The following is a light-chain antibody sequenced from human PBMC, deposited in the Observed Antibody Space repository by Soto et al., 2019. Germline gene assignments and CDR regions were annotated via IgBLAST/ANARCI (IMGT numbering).Light chain of an antibody. CDR2: GKS. J-gene: IGKJ2*01. Sequence: EIVLTQSPGTLSLSQGERATLSCRASQSVSSSYLAWYQQKPGQAPRLLVYGKSTRAPGIPDRFSGSGSATDFTLTISRLEPEDFAVYYCQQYASSPKTFGQGTKLEIK. CDR1: QSVSSSY. V-gene: IGKV3-20*01. CDR3: QQYASSPKT.